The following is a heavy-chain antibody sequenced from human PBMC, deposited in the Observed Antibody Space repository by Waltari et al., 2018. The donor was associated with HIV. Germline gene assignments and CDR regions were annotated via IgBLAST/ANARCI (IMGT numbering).Heavy chain of an antibody. Sequence: EVHLVESGGGLVQPGGSLRLSCAASGFTFSSPSMNWVRQAPGKGLEWVSYISSSSSNVYYADSVKGRFTISRDNAKNSVYLQMNSLRAEDTGVYYCARDRVAFDYYDSSGYYHDAFDIWGQGTMLTVSS. J-gene: IGHJ3*02. CDR2: ISSSSSNV. CDR1: GFTFSSPS. D-gene: IGHD3-22*01. CDR3: ARDRVAFDYYDSSGYYHDAFDI. V-gene: IGHV3-48*01.